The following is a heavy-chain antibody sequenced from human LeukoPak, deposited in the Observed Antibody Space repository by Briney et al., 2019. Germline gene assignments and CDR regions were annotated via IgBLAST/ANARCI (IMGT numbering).Heavy chain of an antibody. V-gene: IGHV1-8*01. Sequence: EASVKVSYKASGYTLTSYDINWVRQATGQGLEWMGWMNPNSGRTGYAQNFQGRITITRNTSISTAYMELSSLRSEDTAVYYCTRETSSRYFDYWGQGTLVTVSS. CDR1: GYTLTSYD. CDR2: MNPNSGRT. CDR3: TRETSSRYFDY. J-gene: IGHJ4*02.